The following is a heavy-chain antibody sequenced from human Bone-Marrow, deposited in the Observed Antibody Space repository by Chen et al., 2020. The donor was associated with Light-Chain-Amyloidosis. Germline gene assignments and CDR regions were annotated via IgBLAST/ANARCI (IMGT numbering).Heavy chain of an antibody. CDR3: ARGGGSTIRRGGPDY. Sequence: QVQLVQSGAEVKKPGASVKVSCKASGYTFTSYYMHWVRQAPGQGLEWMGIINPSGGSTSYAQKFQGRVTMTRDTSTSTVYMELSSLRSEDMAVYYCARGGGSTIRRGGPDYWGQGTLVTVSS. D-gene: IGHD5-12*01. J-gene: IGHJ4*02. V-gene: IGHV1-46*01. CDR2: INPSGGST. CDR1: GYTFTSYY.